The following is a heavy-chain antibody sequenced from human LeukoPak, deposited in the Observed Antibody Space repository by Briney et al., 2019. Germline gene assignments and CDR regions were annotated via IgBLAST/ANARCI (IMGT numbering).Heavy chain of an antibody. CDR2: IYYSGST. Sequence: PSETLSLTCTVSGGSINSGDYYWSWIRQPPGKGLEWIGYIYYSGSTNYNPSLKSRVTISVDKSKNQFSLKLSSVTAADTAVYYCASMSYITMVRGVIWGQGTLVTVSS. V-gene: IGHV4-30-4*08. D-gene: IGHD3-10*01. J-gene: IGHJ4*02. CDR3: ASMSYITMVRGVI. CDR1: GGSINSGDYY.